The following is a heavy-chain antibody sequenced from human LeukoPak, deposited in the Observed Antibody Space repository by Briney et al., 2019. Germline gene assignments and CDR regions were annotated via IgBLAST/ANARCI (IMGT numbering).Heavy chain of an antibody. CDR3: ARVREVGATRGYSAFDI. CDR1: GFTFSSYW. V-gene: IGHV3-74*01. D-gene: IGHD1-26*01. J-gene: IGHJ3*02. Sequence: PGGSLRLSCAASGFTFSSYWMHWVRQAPGKGLVWVSRINSDGSSTSYADSVKGRFTISRDNAKNTLYLQMNSLRAEDTAVYYCARVREVGATRGYSAFDIWGQGTMVTVSS. CDR2: INSDGSST.